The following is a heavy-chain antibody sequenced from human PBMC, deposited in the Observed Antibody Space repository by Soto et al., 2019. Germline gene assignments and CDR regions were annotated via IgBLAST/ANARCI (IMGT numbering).Heavy chain of an antibody. V-gene: IGHV3-48*01. Sequence: GGSLRLSCAASGFTFTTYWMHWVRQAPGKGLEWVSYISSSSSTIYYADSVKGRFTISRDNAKNSLYLQMNSLRAEDTAVYYCARSPVVVVASWFDPWGQGTLVTVSS. CDR2: ISSSSSTI. J-gene: IGHJ5*02. CDR3: ARSPVVVVASWFDP. CDR1: GFTFTTYW. D-gene: IGHD2-15*01.